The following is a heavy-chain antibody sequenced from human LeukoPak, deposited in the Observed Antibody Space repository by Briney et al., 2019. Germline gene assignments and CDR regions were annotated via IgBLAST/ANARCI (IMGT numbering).Heavy chain of an antibody. CDR2: IRYDGSNK. V-gene: IGHV3-30*02. CDR1: GFTFSSYG. Sequence: PGGSLRLSCAASGFTFSSYGMHWVRQAPGKGLEWVAFIRYDGSNKYYADSVKGRFTISRDNSKNTLYLQMNSLRAEDTAVYYCAKDRGNSYGPLDYWGQGTLVTVSS. D-gene: IGHD5-18*01. J-gene: IGHJ4*02. CDR3: AKDRGNSYGPLDY.